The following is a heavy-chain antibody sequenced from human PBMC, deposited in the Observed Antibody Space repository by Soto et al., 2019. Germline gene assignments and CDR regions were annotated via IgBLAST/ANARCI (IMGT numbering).Heavy chain of an antibody. J-gene: IGHJ5*02. CDR3: ARFGAYYHSLDP. Sequence: TLSLTCTVSGDSIRSSRSSNYYWGWIRQPPGKGLEWIGSIYYSGSTYYNPSLKSRVTISVDTSKSQFSLRLSSVTAADTAVYYCARFGAYYHSLDPWGPGTLVTVSS. V-gene: IGHV4-39*01. D-gene: IGHD3-3*01. CDR1: GDSIRSSRSSNYY. CDR2: IYYSGST.